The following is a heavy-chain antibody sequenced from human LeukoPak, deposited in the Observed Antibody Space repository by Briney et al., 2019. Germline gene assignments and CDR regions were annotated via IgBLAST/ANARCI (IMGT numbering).Heavy chain of an antibody. CDR1: GYSISSGYY. CDR3: ARASYDYIDYYMDV. CDR2: IYHSGST. V-gene: IGHV4-38-2*02. D-gene: IGHD4/OR15-4a*01. Sequence: PSETLSLTCTVSGYSISSGYYWGWIRQPPGKGLEWIGSIYHSGSTYYNPSLKSRVTISVDTSKNQFSLKLSSVTAADTAVYYCARASYDYIDYYMDVWGKGTTVTVSS. J-gene: IGHJ6*03.